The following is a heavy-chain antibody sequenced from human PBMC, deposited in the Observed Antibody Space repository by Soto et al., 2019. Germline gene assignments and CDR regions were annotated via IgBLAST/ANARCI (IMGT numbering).Heavy chain of an antibody. J-gene: IGHJ4*02. D-gene: IGHD3-3*01. CDR3: ARDRFTIFGVAEGHSFDY. CDR2: IIPIFGTA. CDR1: GGTFSSYA. V-gene: IGHV1-69*06. Sequence: SVKVSCKASGGTFSSYAISWVRQAPGQGLEWMGGIIPIFGTANYAQKFQGRVTITADKSTSTAYMELSSLRSEDTAVYYCARDRFTIFGVAEGHSFDYWGQGTLVTVSS.